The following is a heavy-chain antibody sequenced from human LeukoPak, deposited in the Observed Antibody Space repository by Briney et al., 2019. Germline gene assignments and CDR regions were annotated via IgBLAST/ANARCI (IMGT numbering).Heavy chain of an antibody. D-gene: IGHD3-22*01. V-gene: IGHV3-74*01. CDR2: INSDGRST. CDR3: ARDVPPPYYYDSSGYYPDY. CDR1: GFTFSSYW. Sequence: GGSLRLSCAASGFTFSSYWMHWVRQAPGKGLVWVLRINSDGRSTSYADSVTGRFTISKDKAKNTLYLQMNSLRAEDTAVYYCARDVPPPYYYDSSGYYPDYWGQGTLVTVSS. J-gene: IGHJ4*02.